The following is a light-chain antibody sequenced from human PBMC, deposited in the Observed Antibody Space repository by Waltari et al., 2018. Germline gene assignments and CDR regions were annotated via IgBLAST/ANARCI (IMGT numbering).Light chain of an antibody. V-gene: IGLV2-14*03. Sequence: QSALTQPASVSGSPGQSITISCSGSSGDVGGDNFVAWYQHLPGHAPKLIIYDVNNRPSELSNRFSGSKSGNTASLTISGLQAEDEANYYCTSLSSSHRLLFGGGTKLTVL. CDR2: DVN. CDR1: SGDVGGDNF. CDR3: TSLSSSHRLL. J-gene: IGLJ3*02.